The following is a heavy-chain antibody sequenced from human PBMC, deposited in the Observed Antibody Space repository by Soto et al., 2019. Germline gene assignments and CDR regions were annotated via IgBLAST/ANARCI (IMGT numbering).Heavy chain of an antibody. CDR2: IYCSGST. CDR3: ARGYYDFWSGYPTNWFDP. D-gene: IGHD3-3*01. CDR1: GGSISSGGYY. J-gene: IGHJ5*02. Sequence: QVQLQESGPGLVKPSQTLSLTCTVSGGSISSGGYYWSWIRQHPGKGLEWIGYIYCSGSTYYNPSLKSRVTISVDTSKNQFSLKLSSVTAADTAVYYCARGYYDFWSGYPTNWFDPWGQGTLVTVSS. V-gene: IGHV4-31*03.